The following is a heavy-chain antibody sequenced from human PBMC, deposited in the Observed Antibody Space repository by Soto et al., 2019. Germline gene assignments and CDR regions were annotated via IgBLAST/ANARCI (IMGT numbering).Heavy chain of an antibody. CDR2: VSPNSGGA. Sequence: GASVKVACKASGYTFTGYYIHWVRQAPGQGLEWIGWVSPNSGGADYAQKFQGRVTMTRDTSVSSAYMELSSLTSDDTAVYYCARANSGDDDEFDYWGQGTPVTVSS. D-gene: IGHD5-12*01. V-gene: IGHV1-2*02. J-gene: IGHJ4*02. CDR1: GYTFTGYY. CDR3: ARANSGDDDEFDY.